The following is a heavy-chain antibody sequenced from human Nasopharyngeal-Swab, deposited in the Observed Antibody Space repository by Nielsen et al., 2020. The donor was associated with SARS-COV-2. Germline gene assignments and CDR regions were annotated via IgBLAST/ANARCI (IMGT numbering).Heavy chain of an antibody. D-gene: IGHD6-6*01. CDR1: GFTFSSYA. V-gene: IGHV3-23*01. CDR3: ANTGEEYSSSRVAFDI. CDR2: ISGSGGST. J-gene: IGHJ3*02. Sequence: GESLKISCAASGFTFSSYAMSWVRQAPGKGLEWVSAISGSGGSTYYADSVKGRFTISRDNSKNTLYLQMNSLRAEDTAVYYCANTGEEYSSSRVAFDIWGQGTMVTVSS.